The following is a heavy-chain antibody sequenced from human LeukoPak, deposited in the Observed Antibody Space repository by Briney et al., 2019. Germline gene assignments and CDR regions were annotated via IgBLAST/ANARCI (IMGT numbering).Heavy chain of an antibody. J-gene: IGHJ4*02. CDR1: GYTSTDYF. CDR2: INPNNGGT. CDR3: AKGNSIAAAVY. Sequence: ASVKVSCKASGYTSTDYFMHGVRQAPGQGLEWMGWINPNNGGTKHAQKFQGRVTMTRDTSISTAYMELSRLRSDDTAMSYCAKGNSIAAAVYCGQGNLVTVSS. D-gene: IGHD6-13*01. V-gene: IGHV1-2*02.